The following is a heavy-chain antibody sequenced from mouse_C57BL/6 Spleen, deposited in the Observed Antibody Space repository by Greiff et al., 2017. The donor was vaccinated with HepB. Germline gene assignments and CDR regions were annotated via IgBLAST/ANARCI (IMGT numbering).Heavy chain of an antibody. V-gene: IGHV1-54*01. J-gene: IGHJ1*03. D-gene: IGHD2-4*01. CDR3: ARRMITTRYWYFDV. CDR2: INPGSGGT. CDR1: GYAFTNYL. Sequence: VQLQESGAELVRPGTSVKVSCKASGYAFTNYLIEWVKQRPGQGLEWIGVINPGSGGTNYNEKFKGKATLTADKSSSTAYMQLSSLTSEDSAVYFCARRMITTRYWYFDVWGTGTTVTVSS.